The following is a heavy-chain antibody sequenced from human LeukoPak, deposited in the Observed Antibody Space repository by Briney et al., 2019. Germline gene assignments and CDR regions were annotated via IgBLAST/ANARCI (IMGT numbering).Heavy chain of an antibody. CDR1: GITLSNYG. D-gene: IGHD5-18*01. CDR2: ISDSGGST. Sequence: GGSLRLSCAVSGITLSNYGMSWVRQAPGKGLEWVAGISDSGGSTKYADSVKGRFTIARDNRKNTLYLQMNNLRAEDTAVYYCARDVGFSYGPHYDAFDLWGQGTMVTVSS. V-gene: IGHV3-23*01. J-gene: IGHJ3*01. CDR3: ARDVGFSYGPHYDAFDL.